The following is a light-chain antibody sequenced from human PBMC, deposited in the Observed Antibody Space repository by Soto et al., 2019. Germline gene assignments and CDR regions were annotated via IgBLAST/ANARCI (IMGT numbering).Light chain of an antibody. V-gene: IGKV1-5*03. CDR1: QTISSW. Sequence: DIQMTQSPSTVSGSVGDRVTMACRASQTISSWLAWYQQKPGKAPKLLIYKASTLKSGVPSRFSGSGSGTEFTLTISSLQPDDFATYYCQQYNSHSPWTFGQGTKVDNK. CDR2: KAS. J-gene: IGKJ1*01. CDR3: QQYNSHSPWT.